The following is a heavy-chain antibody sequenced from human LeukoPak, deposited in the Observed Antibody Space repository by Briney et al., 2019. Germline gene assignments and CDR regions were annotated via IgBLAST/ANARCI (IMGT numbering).Heavy chain of an antibody. CDR3: AITSSIAVAGPLDY. CDR2: IYYSGST. J-gene: IGHJ4*02. D-gene: IGHD6-19*01. Sequence: PSETLSLTCTVSGGSISSSGYYWGWIRQPPGKGLEWIGSIYYSGSTYYNPSLKSRVTISVDTSKNQFSLKLSSVTAADTAVYYCAITSSIAVAGPLDYWGQGTLVTVSS. CDR1: GGSISSSGYY. V-gene: IGHV4-39*01.